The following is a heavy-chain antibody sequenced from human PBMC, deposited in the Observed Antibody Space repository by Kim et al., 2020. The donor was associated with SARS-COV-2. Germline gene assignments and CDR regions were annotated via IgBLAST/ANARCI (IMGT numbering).Heavy chain of an antibody. J-gene: IGHJ4*01. V-gene: IGHV3-23*01. D-gene: IGHD1-1*01. CDR2: ISGSGGST. CDR3: AKYSWGPSTVPPGAFDY. Sequence: GGSLRLSCAASGFTFSSYAMSWVRQAPGKGLEWVSAISGSGGSTYYADSVKGRFTISRDNSKNTLYLQMNSLRAEDTAVYYGAKYSWGPSTVPPGAFDYCGQGALVTVSS. CDR1: GFTFSSYA.